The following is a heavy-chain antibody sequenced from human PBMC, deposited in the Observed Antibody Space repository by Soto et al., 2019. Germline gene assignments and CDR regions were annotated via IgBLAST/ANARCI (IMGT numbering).Heavy chain of an antibody. CDR1: GYIFTGYH. D-gene: IGHD3-9*01. CDR2: INPNSGDT. V-gene: IGHV1-2*02. CDR3: ARDARGTRGFDEMDI. J-gene: IGHJ6*02. Sequence: GDSVNVSCKASGYIFTGYHIHWVRQAPGRGLEWMGWINPNSGDTEYAQNFQGRVTMTRDTSFNLVYMEMSGLMSDDTAVYYCARDARGTRGFDEMDIWGQGTTVTVPS.